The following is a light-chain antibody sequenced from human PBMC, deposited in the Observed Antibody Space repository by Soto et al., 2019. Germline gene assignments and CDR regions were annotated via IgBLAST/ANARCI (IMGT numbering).Light chain of an antibody. Sequence: QSVLTQPASVSGSPGQSITISCTGTSSDVGYYNYVSWYQQHPGKAPKLMIYDVRNRPSGVSNRFSGSKSGNTASLTISELQAEDEADYYCSSYTSSSTYVFGTGTKVTVL. CDR2: DVR. J-gene: IGLJ1*01. CDR1: SSDVGYYNY. CDR3: SSYTSSSTYV. V-gene: IGLV2-14*03.